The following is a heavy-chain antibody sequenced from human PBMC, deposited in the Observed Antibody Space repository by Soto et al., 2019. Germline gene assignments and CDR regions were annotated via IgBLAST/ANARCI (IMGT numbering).Heavy chain of an antibody. D-gene: IGHD3-10*01. Sequence: SETLSLTCTVSGGSISSGGYYWSWIRQHPGKGLEWIGYIYYSGSTYYNPSLKSRVTISVDTSKNQFSLKLSSVTAADTAVYYCARGNGSGKNYYYYGMDVWGQGTTVTVSS. J-gene: IGHJ6*02. V-gene: IGHV4-31*03. CDR1: GGSISSGGYY. CDR3: ARGNGSGKNYYYYGMDV. CDR2: IYYSGST.